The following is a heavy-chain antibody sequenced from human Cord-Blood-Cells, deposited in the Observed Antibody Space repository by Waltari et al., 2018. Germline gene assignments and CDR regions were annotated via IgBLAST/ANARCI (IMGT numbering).Heavy chain of an antibody. CDR1: GLTFSSYA. D-gene: IGHD2-2*01. V-gene: IGHV3-23*01. CDR2: MSGSGGST. CDR3: AAVLVVPASFDY. J-gene: IGHJ4*02. Sequence: VQLLVSGGCSVQSGGSLRLSCAASGLTFSSYAMRWVSQAPGKGLEWVSAMSGSGGSTYNADPVKGRFTISRDNSKNTLYLQMNSLRAEDTAGYYCAAVLVVPASFDYWGQGTLVTVSS.